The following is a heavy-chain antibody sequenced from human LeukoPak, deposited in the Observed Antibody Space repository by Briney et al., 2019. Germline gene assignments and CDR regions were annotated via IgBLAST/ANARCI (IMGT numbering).Heavy chain of an antibody. CDR1: GFTFSSYW. V-gene: IGHV3-7*03. D-gene: IGHD4-17*01. CDR3: ATPAQDYGDLEGTDY. CDR2: IKQDGSEK. J-gene: IGHJ4*02. Sequence: PGGSLRLSCAASGFTFSSYWMGWVRQAPGKGLEWVANIKQDGSEKYYVGSVRGRFTISRDNAKNSLYLQMSSLRAEDTAVYYCATPAQDYGDLEGTDYWGQGTLVTVSS.